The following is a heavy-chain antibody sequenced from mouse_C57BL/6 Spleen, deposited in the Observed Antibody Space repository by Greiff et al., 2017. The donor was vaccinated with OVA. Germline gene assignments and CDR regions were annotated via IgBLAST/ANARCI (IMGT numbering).Heavy chain of an antibody. CDR1: GYTFTGYW. CDR3: ARGGDAMDY. J-gene: IGHJ4*01. V-gene: IGHV1-9*01. CDR2: ILTGSGST. Sequence: VKLQESGAELMKPGASVKLSCKATGYTFTGYWIEWVKQRPGHGLEWIGEILTGSGSTNYNEKFKGKATFTADTPSNTAYMQLSSLTTEDSAIYYCARGGDAMDYWGQGTSVTVSS.